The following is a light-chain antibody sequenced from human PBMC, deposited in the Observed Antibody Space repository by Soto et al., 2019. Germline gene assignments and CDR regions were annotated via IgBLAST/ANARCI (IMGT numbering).Light chain of an antibody. CDR3: QQYRMSPNT. V-gene: IGKV3-20*01. CDR2: GAS. Sequence: ESVFTQSPGTLSLSPGERATLSCRASRSVSSNYLAWYQQKPGQAPRLLIYGASTRATGIPARFSGSGSGTDFSLTIRGLKPEDFAVYYCQQYRMSPNTFGQGTRLEIK. J-gene: IGKJ5*01. CDR1: RSVSSNY.